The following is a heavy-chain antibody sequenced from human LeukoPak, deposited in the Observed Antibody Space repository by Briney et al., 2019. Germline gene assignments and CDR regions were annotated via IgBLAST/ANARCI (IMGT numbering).Heavy chain of an antibody. CDR1: GGSFSGYY. CDR3: AGGFIAVSNWFDP. CDR2: INHSGST. Sequence: PSETLSLTCAVYGGSFSGYYWSWIRQPPGKGLEWIGEINHSGSTNYNPSLKSRATISVDTSKNQFSLKLSSVTAADTAVYYCAGGFIAVSNWFDPWGQGTLVTVSS. D-gene: IGHD6-19*01. J-gene: IGHJ5*02. V-gene: IGHV4-34*01.